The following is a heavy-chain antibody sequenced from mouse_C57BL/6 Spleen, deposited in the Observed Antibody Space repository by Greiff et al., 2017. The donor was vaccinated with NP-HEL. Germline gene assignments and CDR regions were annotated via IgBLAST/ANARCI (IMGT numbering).Heavy chain of an antibody. CDR1: GYTFTDYY. D-gene: IGHD2-1*01. V-gene: IGHV1-26*01. CDR3: ERWGLYYGTPYAMDY. CDR2: INPNNGGT. J-gene: IGHJ4*01. Sequence: EVQLQQSGPELVKPGASVKISCKASGYTFTDYYMNWVKQSHGKSLEWIGDINPNNGGTSYNQKFKGKATLTVDKSSSTAYMELRSLTSEDSAVYYCERWGLYYGTPYAMDYWGQGTSVTVSS.